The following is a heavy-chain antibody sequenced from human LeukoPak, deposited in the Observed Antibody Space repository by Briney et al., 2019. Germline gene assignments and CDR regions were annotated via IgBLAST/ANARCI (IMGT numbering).Heavy chain of an antibody. CDR2: IYYSGST. V-gene: IGHV4-59*12. CDR1: GGSISSYY. J-gene: IGHJ4*02. CDR3: ARDFLQGVRGNTGGSFDY. D-gene: IGHD3-10*01. Sequence: SETQSLTCTVSGGSISSYYWSWIRQPPGKGLEWIGYIYYSGSTNYNPSLKSRVTISVDTSKNQFSLKLSSVTAADTAVYFCARDFLQGVRGNTGGSFDYWGQGTLVTVSS.